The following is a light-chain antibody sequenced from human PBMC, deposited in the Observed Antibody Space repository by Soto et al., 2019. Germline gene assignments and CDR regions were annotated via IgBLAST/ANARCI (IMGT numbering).Light chain of an antibody. CDR1: SSNIGSNY. J-gene: IGLJ1*01. Sequence: VLTQPPSASGTPGQRVTISCSGSSSNIGSNYVYWYQQLPGTAPKLLIYRNNQRPSGVPDRFSGSKSGTSASLAISGLRSEDEADYYCAAWDDSLSGFYVFGTGTKVTDL. V-gene: IGLV1-47*01. CDR2: RNN. CDR3: AAWDDSLSGFYV.